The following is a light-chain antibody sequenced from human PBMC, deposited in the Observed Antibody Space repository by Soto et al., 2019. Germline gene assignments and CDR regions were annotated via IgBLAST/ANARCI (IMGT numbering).Light chain of an antibody. V-gene: IGKV3-11*01. J-gene: IGKJ4*01. Sequence: IVLTQSQATLSLSPGERATLSCRASQSVSSYLAWYQQKPGQAPRLLIYDASNMATGIPARFSGSGSGTDFTLTISSLEPEDFAVYYCQQRSNWPLTFGGGTKVEIK. CDR1: QSVSSY. CDR3: QQRSNWPLT. CDR2: DAS.